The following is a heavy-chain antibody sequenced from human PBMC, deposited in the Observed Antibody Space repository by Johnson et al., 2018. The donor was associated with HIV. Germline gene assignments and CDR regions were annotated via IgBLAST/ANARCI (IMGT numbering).Heavy chain of an antibody. V-gene: IGHV3-30-3*01. D-gene: IGHD2-15*01. CDR2: MSFDETNS. CDR1: GFSFSSFA. Sequence: VQLVESGGGVVQPGRSLRLSCVASGFSFSSFAMHWVRQAPGKGLQWVAVMSFDETNSYDSDSVDVKGRFTISRDNAKNTLYLQMNSLRAEDTAVYYCARGGGRSYEAFDIWGQGTMVTVSS. CDR3: ARGGGRSYEAFDI. J-gene: IGHJ3*02.